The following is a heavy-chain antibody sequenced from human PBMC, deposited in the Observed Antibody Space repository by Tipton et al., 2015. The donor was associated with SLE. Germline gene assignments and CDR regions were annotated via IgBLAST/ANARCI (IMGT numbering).Heavy chain of an antibody. J-gene: IGHJ6*02. V-gene: IGHV3-21*03. CDR2: ISSSSSYI. D-gene: IGHD3-10*01. Sequence: SLRLSCAASGFTFSSYSMNWVRQAPGKGLEWVSSISSSSSYIYYADSVKGRFTISRDNAKNSLYLQMNSLRAEDTAVYYCARDRGVSYYYYGMDVWAQGTTVTVSS. CDR1: GFTFSSYS. CDR3: ARDRGVSYYYYGMDV.